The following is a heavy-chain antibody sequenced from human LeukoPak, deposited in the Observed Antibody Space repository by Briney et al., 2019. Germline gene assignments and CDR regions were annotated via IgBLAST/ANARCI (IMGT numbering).Heavy chain of an antibody. CDR3: ARGFTSSGWAVFDY. J-gene: IGHJ4*02. V-gene: IGHV3-30-3*01. CDR1: GFTFNKCA. D-gene: IGHD6-19*01. Sequence: GGSLRLSCAASGFTFNKCAMSWVRQAPGKGLEWVAVISYDGSNKYYADSVKGRFTISRDNSKNTLYLQMNSLRAEDTAVYYCARGFTSSGWAVFDYWGQGTLVTVSS. CDR2: ISYDGSNK.